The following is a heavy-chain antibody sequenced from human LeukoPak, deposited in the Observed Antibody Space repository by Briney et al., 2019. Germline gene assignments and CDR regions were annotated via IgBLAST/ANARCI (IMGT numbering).Heavy chain of an antibody. J-gene: IGHJ3*02. CDR1: GFSFDDYG. V-gene: IGHV3-20*04. CDR2: LNWNGGST. D-gene: IGHD3-22*01. Sequence: GGSLRLSCEASGFSFDDYGMSWVRQAPGKGLEWVSGLNWNGGSTDYADSVKGRFTISRDNTKNSQYLQMNSLRAEDTAVYYCARDLGYYFAFDIWGQGTMVTVSS. CDR3: ARDLGYYFAFDI.